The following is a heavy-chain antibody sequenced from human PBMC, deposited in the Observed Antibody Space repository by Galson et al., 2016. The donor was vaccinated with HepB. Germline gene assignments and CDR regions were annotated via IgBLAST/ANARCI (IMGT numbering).Heavy chain of an antibody. CDR3: ARDSTTYYGSGTSDWFDP. Sequence: SLRLSCAASGFTFNSYAMHWVRQAPGKGLEWVAIISYDGSVKYYADSVRGRFTIYRDNSKNTLSLQMNSLRPEDTAVYYCARDSTTYYGSGTSDWFDPWGQGTLVTVSS. J-gene: IGHJ5*02. CDR2: ISYDGSVK. CDR1: GFTFNSYA. V-gene: IGHV3-30-3*01. D-gene: IGHD3-10*01.